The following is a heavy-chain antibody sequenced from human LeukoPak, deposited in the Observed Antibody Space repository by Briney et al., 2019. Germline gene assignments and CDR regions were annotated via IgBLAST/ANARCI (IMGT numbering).Heavy chain of an antibody. CDR2: IRYDGINK. V-gene: IGHV3-30*02. D-gene: IGHD3-22*01. CDR3: AKDQRRYYYDSSGYPDV. Sequence: PGGSLRLSCAASGFTFSNYGMHWVRQAPGKGLEWVAFIRYDGINKYYADSVKGRFTISRDNSKNTLYLQMNSLRAEDTAVYYCAKDQRRYYYDSSGYPDVWGKGTTVTISS. J-gene: IGHJ6*04. CDR1: GFTFSNYG.